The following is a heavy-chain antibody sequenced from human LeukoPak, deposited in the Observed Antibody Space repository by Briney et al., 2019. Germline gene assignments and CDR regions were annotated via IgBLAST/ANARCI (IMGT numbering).Heavy chain of an antibody. V-gene: IGHV1-18*01. Sequence: SVKVSCKASGYTFTSYGISWVRQAPGQRLEWMGWISAYNVNTNYAQKLHGRVTSTTDTSTSTTYLELSSLTSDDTDLNYCARARGDNCLERDDYWRKRTLVTVSS. J-gene: IGHJ4*02. CDR3: ARARGDNCLERDDY. CDR1: GYTFTSYG. CDR2: ISAYNVNT. D-gene: IGHD1-1*01.